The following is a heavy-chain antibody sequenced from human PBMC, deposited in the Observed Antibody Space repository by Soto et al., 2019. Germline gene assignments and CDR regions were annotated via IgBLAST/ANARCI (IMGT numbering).Heavy chain of an antibody. D-gene: IGHD3-9*01. J-gene: IGHJ3*02. CDR1: GYTFTSYG. Sequence: ASVKVSCKASGYTFTSYGISWVRQAPGQGLEWMGWISAYNGNTNYAQKLQGRVTMTTDTSTSTAYMELRSLRSDDTAVYYCARDLGDFDSEGDAFDIWGQGTMVTVSS. V-gene: IGHV1-18*04. CDR2: ISAYNGNT. CDR3: ARDLGDFDSEGDAFDI.